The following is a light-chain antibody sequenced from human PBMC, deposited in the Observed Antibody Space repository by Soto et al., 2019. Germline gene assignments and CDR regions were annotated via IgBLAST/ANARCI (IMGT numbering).Light chain of an antibody. CDR3: SSYTSSSFVV. Sequence: QSALTQPPSVSGSPGQSVTISCTGTSSDVGSYNRVSWYQQPPGTAPKLMIYEVSNRPSGVPDRFSGSKSGNTASLTISGLQAEDEAEYYCSSYTSSSFVVFGGGTKLTVL. CDR1: SSDVGSYNR. CDR2: EVS. V-gene: IGLV2-18*02. J-gene: IGLJ2*01.